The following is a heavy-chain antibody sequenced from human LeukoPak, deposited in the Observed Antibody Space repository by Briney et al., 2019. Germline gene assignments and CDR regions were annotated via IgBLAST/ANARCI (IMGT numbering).Heavy chain of an antibody. J-gene: IGHJ4*02. CDR3: ASLRERSYYARGFDY. Sequence: SETLSLTCAVYGGSFSGYYWSWIRQPPGKGLEWIGEINHSGSTNYNPSLKSRVTISVDTSKNQFSLKLSSVTAADTAVYYCASLRERSYYARGFDYWGQGTLVTVSS. D-gene: IGHD3-3*01. CDR2: INHSGST. CDR1: GGSFSGYY. V-gene: IGHV4-34*01.